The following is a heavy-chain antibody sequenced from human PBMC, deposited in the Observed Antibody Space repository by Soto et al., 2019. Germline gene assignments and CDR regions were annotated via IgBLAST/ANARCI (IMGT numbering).Heavy chain of an antibody. D-gene: IGHD5-12*01. CDR1: GGTFSSYA. Sequence: SVKVSCKXSGGTFSSYAISWVRQAPGQGLEWMGGSIPIFGTANYAQKFQGRVTITADESTSTDYMELSSLRSEDTAVYYCASRNSGYDWDYYGMDVWGQGTTVTVSS. V-gene: IGHV1-69*13. J-gene: IGHJ6*02. CDR2: SIPIFGTA. CDR3: ASRNSGYDWDYYGMDV.